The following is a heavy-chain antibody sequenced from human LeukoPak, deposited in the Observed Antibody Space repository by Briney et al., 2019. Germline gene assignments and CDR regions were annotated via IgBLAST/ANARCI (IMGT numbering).Heavy chain of an antibody. CDR3: ARHTGPDTMMVVVSPVGWFDP. D-gene: IGHD3-22*01. CDR2: IYHSGRT. CDR1: GGSITNRTDH. Sequence: PSETLSLTCTVSGGSITNRTDHWAWIRQPPGKGLEWIGSIYHSGRTCYNPSLKSRVTISVDMSKRQFSLKLSSVTAADTSVYYCARHTGPDTMMVVVSPVGWFDPWGQGTQVTVSS. J-gene: IGHJ5*02. V-gene: IGHV4-39*01.